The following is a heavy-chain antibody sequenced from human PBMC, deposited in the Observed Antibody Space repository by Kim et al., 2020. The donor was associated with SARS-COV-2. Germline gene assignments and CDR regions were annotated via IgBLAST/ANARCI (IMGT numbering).Heavy chain of an antibody. V-gene: IGHV3-23*01. CDR3: AKWLKSGYYYSDY. D-gene: IGHD5-12*01. J-gene: IGHJ4*02. Sequence: ADALQGRFTISRDNSQNMLYLQLNSLRAEDTAIYYCAKWLKSGYYYSDYWGQGTLVTVSS.